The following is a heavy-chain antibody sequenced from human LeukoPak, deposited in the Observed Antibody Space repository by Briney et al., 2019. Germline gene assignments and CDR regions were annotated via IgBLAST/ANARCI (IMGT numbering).Heavy chain of an antibody. CDR1: GFTVSSNY. J-gene: IGHJ6*02. CDR3: AIEISRYGSGSNPTKSYYYYGMDV. D-gene: IGHD3-10*01. CDR2: IYSGGST. Sequence: TGGSLRLSCAASGFTVSSNYMSWVRQAPGKGLEWVSVIYSGGSTYYADSVKGRFTISRHNSKNTLYLQMNSPRAEDTAVYYCAIEISRYGSGSNPTKSYYYYGMDVWGQGTTVTVSS. V-gene: IGHV3-53*04.